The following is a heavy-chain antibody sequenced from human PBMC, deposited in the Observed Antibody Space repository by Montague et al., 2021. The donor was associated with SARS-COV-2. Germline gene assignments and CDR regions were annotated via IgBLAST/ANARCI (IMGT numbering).Heavy chain of an antibody. V-gene: IGHV4-39*01. CDR1: GGSISSTSYY. CDR3: VRHPRTYNGFWRGHSGRIGVQFDT. D-gene: IGHD3-3*01. Sequence: SETLSLTCTVSGGSISSTSYYWGWIRQSPGKGLEWIGSIYHSGSTYYSPSLKSRLTLSVDTSKNQFSLKLTSVTAADTAVYFCVRHPRTYNGFWRGHSGRIGVQFDTWGQGTLVTVSS. CDR2: IYHSGST. J-gene: IGHJ4*02.